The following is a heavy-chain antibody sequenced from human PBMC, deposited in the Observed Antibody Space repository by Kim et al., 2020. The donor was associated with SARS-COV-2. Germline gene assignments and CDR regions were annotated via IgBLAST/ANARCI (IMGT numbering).Heavy chain of an antibody. Sequence: GDSVKGRFTISRDNAKNSLHSQMNSLRVEDTAVYYCARATGDYWGQGTLVTVSS. J-gene: IGHJ4*02. V-gene: IGHV3-7*01. D-gene: IGHD3-10*01. CDR3: ARATGDY.